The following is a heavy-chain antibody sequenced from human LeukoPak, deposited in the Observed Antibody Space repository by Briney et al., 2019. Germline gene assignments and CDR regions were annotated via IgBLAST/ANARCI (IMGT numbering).Heavy chain of an antibody. CDR2: INPNSGGT. Sequence: ASVTVSCTASVYTFTGYYMHWVRQSPGQGLEWMGWINPNSGGTNYAQKFQGRVTMTRDTSISTAYMELSSLRSEDTAVYYRAIPGYSYGPPHRFYFDYWGQGTLVTVSS. CDR1: VYTFTGYY. V-gene: IGHV1-2*02. CDR3: AIPGYSYGPPHRFYFDY. J-gene: IGHJ4*02. D-gene: IGHD5-18*01.